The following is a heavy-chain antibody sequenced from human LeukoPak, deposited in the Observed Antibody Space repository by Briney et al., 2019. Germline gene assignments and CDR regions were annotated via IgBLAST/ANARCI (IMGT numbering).Heavy chain of an antibody. D-gene: IGHD6-19*01. Sequence: PSETLSLTCAVSGGSISSYYWTWIRQPPGKGLEWIGYIYNSGSTNYNPSLRSRVTISVDASKNQFSLKLNSVTAADTAVYYCARHRDYGTGWYGFDYWGQGSLVTVSS. J-gene: IGHJ4*02. CDR2: IYNSGST. V-gene: IGHV4-59*08. CDR3: ARHRDYGTGWYGFDY. CDR1: GGSISSYY.